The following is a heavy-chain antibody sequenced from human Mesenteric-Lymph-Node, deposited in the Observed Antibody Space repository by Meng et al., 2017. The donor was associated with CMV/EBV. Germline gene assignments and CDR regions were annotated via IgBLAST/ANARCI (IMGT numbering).Heavy chain of an antibody. J-gene: IGHJ6*02. Sequence: GESLKISCAASGFTFSTYWMTWVRQAPGKGLEWVANVKPDGSEKYYVDSVKGRFTISRDNAKNSQFLQMNSLRAEDTAVYFCARWVVPPGVGYGMDVWGQGTTVTVSS. D-gene: IGHD6-19*01. CDR1: GFTFSTYW. V-gene: IGHV3-7*01. CDR3: ARWVVPPGVGYGMDV. CDR2: VKPDGSEK.